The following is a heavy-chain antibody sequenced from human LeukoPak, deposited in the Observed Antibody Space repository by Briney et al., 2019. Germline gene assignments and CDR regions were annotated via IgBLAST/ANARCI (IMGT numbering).Heavy chain of an antibody. J-gene: IGHJ4*02. V-gene: IGHV3-30*03. CDR2: ISYDGSNK. D-gene: IGHD2-2*01. CDR1: GFTFSGYG. CDR3: ATEGGYCSSTSCYGAFDY. Sequence: GGSLRLSCAASGFTFSGYGMHWVRQAPGKGLEWVAVISYDGSNKYYADSVKGRFTISRDNSKNTLYLQMNSLRAEDTAVYYCATEGGYCSSTSCYGAFDYWGQGTLVTVSS.